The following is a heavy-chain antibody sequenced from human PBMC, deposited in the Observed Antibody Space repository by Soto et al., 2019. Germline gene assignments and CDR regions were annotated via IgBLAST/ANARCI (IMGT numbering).Heavy chain of an antibody. J-gene: IGHJ4*02. D-gene: IGHD2-21*02. CDR3: ARQLAYCGGDCYAEPIDY. V-gene: IGHV1-2*06. CDR2: INPNTGGT. Sequence: ASVKVSCKASGYTFTKYYVLWVRQAPGQGLEWVGRINPNTGGTNYAQKFQDRVTMTRDTSITTAYMELSRLRSDDTAVYYCARQLAYCGGDCYAEPIDYWGQGTQVTVSS. CDR1: GYTFTKYY.